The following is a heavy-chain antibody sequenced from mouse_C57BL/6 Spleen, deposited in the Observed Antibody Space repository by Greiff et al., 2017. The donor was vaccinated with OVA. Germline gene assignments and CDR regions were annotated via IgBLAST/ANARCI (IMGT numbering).Heavy chain of an antibody. CDR2: IDPETGGT. CDR1: GYTFTDYE. CDR3: TRSGRREDAMDY. Sequence: QVQLQQSGAELVRPGASVTLSCKASGYTFTDYEMHWVKQTPVHGLEWIGAIDPETGGTAYNQKFKGKAILTADKSSSTAYMELRSLTSEDSAVYYCTRSGRREDAMDYWGQGTSVTVSS. D-gene: IGHD1-1*01. V-gene: IGHV1-15*01. J-gene: IGHJ4*01.